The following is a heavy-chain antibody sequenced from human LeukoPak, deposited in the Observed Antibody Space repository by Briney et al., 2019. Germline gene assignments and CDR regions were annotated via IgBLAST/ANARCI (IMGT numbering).Heavy chain of an antibody. D-gene: IGHD1-26*01. CDR3: ARFGRGATTRWFDP. CDR2: SRNKGNSYTT. J-gene: IGHJ5*02. CDR1: GLTLSDHY. Sequence: GGSLRLSCTASGLTLSDHYIDWVRQAPGKGLEWVGRSRNKGNSYTTEYAASVKGRFTISRDDSKNSLFLQMNSLRTEDTAVYYCARFGRGATTRWFDPWGRGTQVTVSS. V-gene: IGHV3-72*01.